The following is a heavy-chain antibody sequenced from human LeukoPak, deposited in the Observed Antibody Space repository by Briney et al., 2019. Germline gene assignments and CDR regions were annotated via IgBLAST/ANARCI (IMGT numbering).Heavy chain of an antibody. J-gene: IGHJ4*02. V-gene: IGHV3-48*03. CDR2: IDSSGSTI. CDR3: ARTKEMATISYFDS. Sequence: GGSLRLSCAAAGFTFSSYEMNWVRQAPGKGLEWVSYIDSSGSTIHYADSVKGRFAISRDNAKNSLYLQMNSLRAEDTAVYYCARTKEMATISYFDSWGQGTLVTVSS. D-gene: IGHD5-24*01. CDR1: GFTFSSYE.